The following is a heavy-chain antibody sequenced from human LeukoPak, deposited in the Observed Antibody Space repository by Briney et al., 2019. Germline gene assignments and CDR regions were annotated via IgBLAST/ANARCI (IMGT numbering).Heavy chain of an antibody. J-gene: IGHJ3*02. V-gene: IGHV1-8*03. Sequence: ASVKVSCKASGYTFTSYDINWVRQATGQGLEWMGWMNPNSGNTGYAQKFQGRVTITRNTSISTAYMELSSLRAEDTAVYYCARGLGYGSGSYRHDAFDIWGQGTMVTVSS. D-gene: IGHD3-10*01. CDR2: MNPNSGNT. CDR1: GYTFTSYD. CDR3: ARGLGYGSGSYRHDAFDI.